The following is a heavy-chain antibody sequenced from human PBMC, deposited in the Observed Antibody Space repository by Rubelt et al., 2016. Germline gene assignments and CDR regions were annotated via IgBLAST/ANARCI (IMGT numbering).Heavy chain of an antibody. CDR1: GGSISSYY. Sequence: QVQLQESGPGLVKPSETLSLTCTVSGGSISSYYWSWIRQPPGKGLEWIGYIYYSGSTNYNPSLKSRVTISVDTSKNQFSLKLSSVTAADTAVYYCARDEGHYFDYWGQGTLVTVSS. CDR3: ARDEGHYFDY. CDR2: IYYSGST. V-gene: IGHV4-59*01. J-gene: IGHJ4*02.